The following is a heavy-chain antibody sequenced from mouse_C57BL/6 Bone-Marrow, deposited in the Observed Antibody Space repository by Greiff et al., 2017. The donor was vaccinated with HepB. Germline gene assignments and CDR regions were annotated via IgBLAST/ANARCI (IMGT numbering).Heavy chain of an antibody. Sequence: QVQLQQPGAELVKPGASVKLSCKASGYTFTSYWMHWVRQRPGQGLEWIGMIHPNSGSTNYNEKFKSKATLTVDKSSSTAYMQLSSLTSEDSAVYYCARWVYWYFDVWGTGTTVTVSS. CDR2: IHPNSGST. CDR1: GYTFTSYW. CDR3: ARWVYWYFDV. J-gene: IGHJ1*03. V-gene: IGHV1-64*01.